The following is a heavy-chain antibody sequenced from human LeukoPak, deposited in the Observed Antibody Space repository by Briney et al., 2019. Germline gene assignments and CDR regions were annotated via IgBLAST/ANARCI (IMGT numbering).Heavy chain of an antibody. J-gene: IGHJ6*03. CDR3: ARGGRAGTTWRGYYYYYMVV. V-gene: IGHV1-69*13. D-gene: IGHD1-7*01. CDR1: GGTFSSYA. Sequence: GASVKVSCKVSGGTFSSYAISWVRQAPGQGLEWMGGIIPIFGTANYAQKFQGRVTITADESTSAAYMELSSLRSEDTAVYYCARGGRAGTTWRGYYYYYMVVWGKGTTVTVSS. CDR2: IIPIFGTA.